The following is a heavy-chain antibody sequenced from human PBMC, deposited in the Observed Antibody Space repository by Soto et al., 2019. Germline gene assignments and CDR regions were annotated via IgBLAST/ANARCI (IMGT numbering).Heavy chain of an antibody. V-gene: IGHV3-23*01. CDR3: ARRGSGNYYDY. J-gene: IGHJ4*02. D-gene: IGHD1-26*01. CDR1: GFTFSSYA. Sequence: EVQLLESGGGLEQPGGSLRLSCAASGFTFSSYAMNWVRQAPGKGLEWVSVISGSGDSTYYADSVKGRFTISRDNSKNTLYLQMNSLRAEDTAVYYCARRGSGNYYDYWGQGTLVTVSS. CDR2: ISGSGDST.